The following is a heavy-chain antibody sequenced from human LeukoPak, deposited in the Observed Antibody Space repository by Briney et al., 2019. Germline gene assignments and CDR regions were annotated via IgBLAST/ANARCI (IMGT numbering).Heavy chain of an antibody. D-gene: IGHD3-10*01. V-gene: IGHV4-39*07. CDR1: GGSISSSSYY. Sequence: SETLSLTCTVSGGSISSSSYYWGWIRQPPGKGLEWIGEINHSGSTNYNPSLKSRVTISVDTSKNQFSLKLSSVTAADTAVYYCAGYPMVRDLRGVYYYYYMDVWGKGTTVTISS. CDR3: AGYPMVRDLRGVYYYYYMDV. J-gene: IGHJ6*03. CDR2: INHSGST.